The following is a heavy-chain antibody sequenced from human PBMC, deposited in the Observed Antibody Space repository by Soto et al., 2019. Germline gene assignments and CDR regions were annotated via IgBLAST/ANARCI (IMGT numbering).Heavy chain of an antibody. Sequence: QVQLVESGGGVVQPGASLRLSCAASGFDFNSYAMHWVRQAPGKGLDWMGVISNDGSNVYYADFVKGRFTISRDRSKNTLFLQGDRLRGDDTGTYYCAKAILAATIGPYAMDVWGQGTTVTVSS. CDR2: ISNDGSNV. D-gene: IGHD6-13*01. CDR3: AKAILAATIGPYAMDV. CDR1: GFDFNSYA. V-gene: IGHV3-30*18. J-gene: IGHJ6*02.